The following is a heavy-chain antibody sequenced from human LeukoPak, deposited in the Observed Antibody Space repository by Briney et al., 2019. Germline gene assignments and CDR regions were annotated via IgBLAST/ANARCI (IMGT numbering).Heavy chain of an antibody. CDR1: GYTLTELS. CDR3: ATTRGYYDSSGYYYVSYYFDY. CDR2: FDPEDGET. D-gene: IGHD3-22*01. Sequence: DSVKVSCKVSGYTLTELSMHWVRQAPGKGLEWMGGFDPEDGETIYAQKFQGRVTMTEDTSTDTAYMELSSLRSEDTAVYYCATTRGYYDSSGYYYVSYYFDYWGRGTLVTVSS. V-gene: IGHV1-24*01. J-gene: IGHJ4*02.